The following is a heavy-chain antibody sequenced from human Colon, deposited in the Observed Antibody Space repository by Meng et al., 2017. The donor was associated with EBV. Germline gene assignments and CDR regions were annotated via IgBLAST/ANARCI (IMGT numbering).Heavy chain of an antibody. CDR1: GGSINNNNFY. V-gene: IGHV4-39*06. CDR3: VRVLRPGYSNKYHYYFDY. J-gene: IGHJ4*02. CDR2: IYYSAST. D-gene: IGHD6-13*01. Sequence: RRQLQVSAPGMVQLSKTLSLTCFVSGGSINNNNFYWGWIRQSPGRGLEWIGSIYYSASTYYNPSLRGRVTISVDTSKNQFSLRMSSVTAADTAVYYCVRVLRPGYSNKYHYYFDYWGQGTLVTVSS.